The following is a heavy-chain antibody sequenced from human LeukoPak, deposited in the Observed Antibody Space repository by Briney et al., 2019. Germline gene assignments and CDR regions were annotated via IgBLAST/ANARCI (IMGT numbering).Heavy chain of an antibody. D-gene: IGHD4-17*01. J-gene: IGHJ4*02. CDR3: AKRNYGDSRDY. CDR1: GFTFDDYA. Sequence: PGRSLRLSCAASGFTFDDYAMHWVRQAPGKGLEWVSAISGSGGSTYYADSVKGRFTISRDNSKNTLYLQMNSLRAEDTAVYYCAKRNYGDSRDYWGQGTLVTVSS. V-gene: IGHV3-23*01. CDR2: ISGSGGST.